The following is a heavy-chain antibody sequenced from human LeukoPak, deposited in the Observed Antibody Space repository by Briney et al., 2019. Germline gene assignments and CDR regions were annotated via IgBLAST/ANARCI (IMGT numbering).Heavy chain of an antibody. CDR2: ISSNGGST. V-gene: IGHV3-64D*06. CDR1: GFTFSSYA. D-gene: IGHD5-12*01. CDR3: VKGYSGYDFNFDY. J-gene: IGHJ4*02. Sequence: GGSLRLSCSASGFTFSSYAMHWVRQAPGKGLEYVSAISSNGGSTYYAGSVKGRFTISRDNSKNTLYLQMSSLRAEDTAVYYCVKGYSGYDFNFDYWGQGTLVTVSS.